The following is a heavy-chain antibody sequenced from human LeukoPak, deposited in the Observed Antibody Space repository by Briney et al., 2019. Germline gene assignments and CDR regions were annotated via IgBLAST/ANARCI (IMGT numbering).Heavy chain of an antibody. CDR2: IYYSGST. J-gene: IGHJ5*02. CDR3: ARDSGGIAAA. Sequence: PSETLSLTCTVSGVSISSYYWSWIRQPPGKGLELIGYIYYSGSTNYNPSLKSRVTISVDTSKNQFSLKLSSVTAADTAVYYCARDSGGIAAAWGQGTLVTVSS. CDR1: GVSISSYY. D-gene: IGHD6-13*01. V-gene: IGHV4-59*01.